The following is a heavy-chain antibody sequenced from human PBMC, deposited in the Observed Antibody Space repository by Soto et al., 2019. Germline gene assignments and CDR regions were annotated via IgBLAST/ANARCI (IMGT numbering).Heavy chain of an antibody. CDR3: ARGMASKRIVVVITKWGAFDI. CDR2: MSPYNGNT. D-gene: IGHD3-22*01. Sequence: ASAKGSCKASGYTFTSYGISLVRQAPGQGLERMGRMSPYNGNTNYAQKLQGRVTMTTDTSTSTAYMELRSLRSDDTAVYYCARGMASKRIVVVITKWGAFDIWGPGTMVTVSS. J-gene: IGHJ3*02. V-gene: IGHV1-18*01. CDR1: GYTFTSYG.